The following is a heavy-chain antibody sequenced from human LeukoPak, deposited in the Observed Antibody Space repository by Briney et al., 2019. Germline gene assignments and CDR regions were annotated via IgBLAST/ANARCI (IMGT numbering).Heavy chain of an antibody. CDR2: IYYSGST. J-gene: IGHJ6*02. CDR1: GGSISSSSYY. D-gene: IGHD2-21*01. Sequence: SETLSLTCTVSGGSISSSSYYWGWIRQPPGKGLEWIGSIYYSGSTYYNPSLKSRVTISVDTSKNQFSLKLSSVTAADTAVYYCVRQKAIGVEAYYYYGMDVWGQGTTVTVSS. V-gene: IGHV4-39*01. CDR3: VRQKAIGVEAYYYYGMDV.